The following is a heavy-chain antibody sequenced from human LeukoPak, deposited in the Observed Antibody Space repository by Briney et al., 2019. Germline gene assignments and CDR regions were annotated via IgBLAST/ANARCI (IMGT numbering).Heavy chain of an antibody. Sequence: GGSLRLSCAASGFTFSRYEMNWVRQAPGKGLEWVSYISSSGSTIYYADSVKGRFTISRDNAKNSLYLQMNSLRAEDTAVYYCARVGYYYYMDVWGKGTTVTISS. CDR3: ARVGYYYYMDV. V-gene: IGHV3-48*03. CDR2: ISSSGSTI. CDR1: GFTFSRYE. J-gene: IGHJ6*03.